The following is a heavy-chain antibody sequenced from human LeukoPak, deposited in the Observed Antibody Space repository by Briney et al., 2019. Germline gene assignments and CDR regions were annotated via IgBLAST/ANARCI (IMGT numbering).Heavy chain of an antibody. J-gene: IGHJ4*02. CDR3: ARDYAGSPDY. CDR1: GFTFSTYW. Sequence: GGSLRLSCTASGFTFSTYWINWVRQSPGKGLVWVALINGDGSTTTHADSVKGRFTISRDSAKNTAYLQMNSLRDEDTAVYFCARDYAGSPDYWGQGTLVTVSA. D-gene: IGHD3-10*01. CDR2: INGDGSTT. V-gene: IGHV3-74*03.